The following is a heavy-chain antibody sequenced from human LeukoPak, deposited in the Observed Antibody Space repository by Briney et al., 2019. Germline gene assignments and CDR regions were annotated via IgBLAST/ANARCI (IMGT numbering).Heavy chain of an antibody. J-gene: IGHJ2*01. CDR2: IKQDGSEK. Sequence: GGSLRLSCAASGFTFSSYWVSWVRQAPGKGLEWVANIKQDGSEKYYVDSVKGRFTISRDNAKNSLYLQMNSLRAEDTAVYYCATRPTSAVAGDPYWYFDLWGRGTLVTVSS. D-gene: IGHD6-19*01. CDR1: GFTFSSYW. V-gene: IGHV3-7*01. CDR3: ATRPTSAVAGDPYWYFDL.